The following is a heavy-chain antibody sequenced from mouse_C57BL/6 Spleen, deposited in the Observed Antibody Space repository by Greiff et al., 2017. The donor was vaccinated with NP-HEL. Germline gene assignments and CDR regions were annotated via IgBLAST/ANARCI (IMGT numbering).Heavy chain of an antibody. V-gene: IGHV1-72*01. D-gene: IGHD1-1*02. CDR1: GSTFPSYW. CDR3: ASGNYFDY. Sequence: QVQLQQPGAELVKPGASVKLSCKASGSTFPSYWMHWVKQRPGRGLEWLGRFDPTGGGPKYNEKFKSKATLTVDKPSSTAYMQLSSLTSEDSAVYYCASGNYFDYWGQGTTLTVSS. J-gene: IGHJ2*01. CDR2: FDPTGGGP.